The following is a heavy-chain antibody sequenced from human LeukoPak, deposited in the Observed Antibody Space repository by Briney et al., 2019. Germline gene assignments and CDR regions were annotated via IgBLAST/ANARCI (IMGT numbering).Heavy chain of an antibody. D-gene: IGHD6-19*01. Sequence: PSETLSLTCTVSGGSIRNDYWSWIRQPPGKGLEWIGYIYYTGSTNYNPSLKNRVTMSLDTSRKKFSLKVNSLTAADTAVYYCARHGADSGWQYFQHWGQGTLVTVSS. J-gene: IGHJ1*01. CDR3: ARHGADSGWQYFQH. CDR2: IYYTGST. V-gene: IGHV4-59*08. CDR1: GGSIRNDY.